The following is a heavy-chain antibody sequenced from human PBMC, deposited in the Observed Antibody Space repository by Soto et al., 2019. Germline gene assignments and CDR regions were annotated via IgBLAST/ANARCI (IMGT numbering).Heavy chain of an antibody. CDR1: GFTFSSYS. J-gene: IGHJ4*02. Sequence: EVQLVESGGGLVKPGGSPRLSCAASGFTFSSYSMNWVHQAPGKGLEWVSSISSSSSYIYYADSVKGRFTISRDNAKNSLYLQMNSLRAEDTAVYYCARDSGEKIHDYWGQGTLVTVSS. CDR2: ISSSSSYI. CDR3: ARDSGEKIHDY. V-gene: IGHV3-21*01.